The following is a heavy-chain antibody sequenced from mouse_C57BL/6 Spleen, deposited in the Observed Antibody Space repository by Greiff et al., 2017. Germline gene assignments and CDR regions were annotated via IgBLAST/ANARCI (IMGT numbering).Heavy chain of an antibody. CDR2: IDPSDSYT. CDR1: GYTFTSYW. V-gene: IGHV1-59*01. CDR3: AREGGDY. Sequence: QVQLQQPGAELVRPGTSVKLSCQASGYTFTSYWMHWVKQRPGQGLEWIGVIDPSDSYTNYNQKFKGKATLTVDTSSSTAYMQLSSLTSEDSAVYYGAREGGDYWGQGTTLTVSS. J-gene: IGHJ2*01.